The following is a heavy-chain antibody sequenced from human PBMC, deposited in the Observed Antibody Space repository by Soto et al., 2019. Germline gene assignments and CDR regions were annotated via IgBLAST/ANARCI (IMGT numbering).Heavy chain of an antibody. CDR2: IIPILGLA. CDR3: ASRYDSSDY. D-gene: IGHD3-22*01. V-gene: IGHV1-69*02. Sequence: QVQLVQSGAEVKKPGSSVKVSCKASGGTLSIYTISWVRQAPGQGLEWMGRIIPILGLANYAQKFQGRVTITADKSMSTAYMELSSLRSEDTAVYYCASRYDSSDYWGQGTLVTVSS. J-gene: IGHJ4*02. CDR1: GGTLSIYT.